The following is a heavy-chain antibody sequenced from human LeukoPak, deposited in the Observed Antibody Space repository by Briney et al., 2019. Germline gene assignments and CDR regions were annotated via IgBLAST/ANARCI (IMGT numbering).Heavy chain of an antibody. CDR1: GGSISNYF. D-gene: IGHD6-19*01. V-gene: IGHV4-59*08. Sequence: SETLSLTCTVSGGSISNYFWNWIRQPPGKGLEWIGYFFQSGSAKYNPSLKSRVTLSADTTKNQVSLRLSSVTAADTAVYYCAKTFWINGWSVGFDSWGPGTLVAVSS. CDR3: AKTFWINGWSVGFDS. J-gene: IGHJ4*02. CDR2: FFQSGSA.